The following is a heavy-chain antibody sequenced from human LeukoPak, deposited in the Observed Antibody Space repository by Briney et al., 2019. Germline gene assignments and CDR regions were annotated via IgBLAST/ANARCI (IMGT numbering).Heavy chain of an antibody. CDR1: GFTFGDYA. CDR3: TRESIAVAGNFDY. D-gene: IGHD6-19*01. CDR2: IRSKAYGGTT. Sequence: GRSLRLSGTASGFTFGDYAMSWFRQAPGKGLEWVGFIRSKAYGGTTEYAASVKGRFTISRDDSKSIAYLQMNSLKTEDTAVYYCTRESIAVAGNFDYWGQGTLVTVSS. J-gene: IGHJ4*02. V-gene: IGHV3-49*03.